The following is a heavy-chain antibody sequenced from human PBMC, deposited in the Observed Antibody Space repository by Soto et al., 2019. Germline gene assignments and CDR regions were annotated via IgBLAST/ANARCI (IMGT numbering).Heavy chain of an antibody. J-gene: IGHJ6*02. D-gene: IGHD3-16*01. CDR2: ISPYTANT. CDR1: GYIFVNYG. Sequence: QVQLVQSGDEVTKPGASVKVSCKASGYIFVNYGIAWVRQAPGQGLEWMGWISPYTANTHSATKIQGRLTMTTDTSTRTAYMDLGSLTADDTAVYYCVMVDNYVTPTPQDVWGQGTTVTVSS. V-gene: IGHV1-18*01. CDR3: VMVDNYVTPTPQDV.